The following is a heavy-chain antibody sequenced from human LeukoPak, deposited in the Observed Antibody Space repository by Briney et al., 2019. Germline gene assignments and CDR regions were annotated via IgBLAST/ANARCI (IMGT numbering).Heavy chain of an antibody. D-gene: IGHD3-10*01. Sequence: PSETLSLTCAVYGGSFSGYYWSWIRQPPGKGLEWIGEINHSGSTNYNPSLKSRVTISVDTSKNQFSLKLSSVTAADTAVYYCARRRVLLWFGELSGSFDYWGQGTLVTVSS. V-gene: IGHV4-34*01. J-gene: IGHJ4*02. CDR3: ARRRVLLWFGELSGSFDY. CDR2: INHSGST. CDR1: GGSFSGYY.